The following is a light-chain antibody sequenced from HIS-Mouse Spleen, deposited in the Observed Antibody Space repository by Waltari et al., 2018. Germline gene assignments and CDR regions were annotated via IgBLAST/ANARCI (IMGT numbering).Light chain of an antibody. J-gene: IGLJ3*02. CDR2: DNN. CDR1: SSNIGNNY. Sequence: QSVLTQPPSVSAAPGQKVTISCSGSSSNIGNNYVSWYQQLPGTAPKLLIYDNNKGPSGIPDRFSGSKSGTSATLGITGLQTGDEADYYCGTWDSSLSVWVFGGGTKLTVL. V-gene: IGLV1-51*01. CDR3: GTWDSSLSVWV.